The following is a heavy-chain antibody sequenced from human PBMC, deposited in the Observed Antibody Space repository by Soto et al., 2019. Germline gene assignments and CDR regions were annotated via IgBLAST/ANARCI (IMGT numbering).Heavy chain of an antibody. Sequence: EVQLLESGGDLIQPGGSLRLSCAASGFTFSSYAMSWVRQAPGKGLGWVSAISSSGGSTFYADSVKGRFTISRDNSRNTLYLQTNSLRAEDTAIYYCAKYQPMTQPRPYVDYWGQGTLVTVSS. D-gene: IGHD3-22*01. J-gene: IGHJ4*02. V-gene: IGHV3-23*01. CDR1: GFTFSSYA. CDR3: AKYQPMTQPRPYVDY. CDR2: ISSSGGST.